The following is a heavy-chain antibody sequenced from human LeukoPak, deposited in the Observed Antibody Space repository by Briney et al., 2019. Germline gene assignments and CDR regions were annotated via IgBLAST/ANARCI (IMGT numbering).Heavy chain of an antibody. CDR3: ARVTMVTTSPWSWGPKKIGQEVTWHDP. V-gene: IGHV1-18*01. J-gene: IGHJ5*02. D-gene: IGHD4/OR15-4a*01. Sequence: ASVKVSCKASGYTFTSYGISWVRQAPGQGLEWMGWTSAHNDDTNYAETLQGRLTMTTDISTSTAYMELTSLRSDDTAVYYCARVTMVTTSPWSWGPKKIGQEVTWHDPWGQGTLVTVSS. CDR1: GYTFTSYG. CDR2: TSAHNDDT.